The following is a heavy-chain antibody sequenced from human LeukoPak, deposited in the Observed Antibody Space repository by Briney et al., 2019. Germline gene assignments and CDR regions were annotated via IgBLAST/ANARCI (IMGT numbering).Heavy chain of an antibody. D-gene: IGHD5-18*01. V-gene: IGHV4-59*01. CDR2: IYYSGST. Sequence: PSETLSLTCAVYGGSFSGYYWSWIRQPPGKGLEWIGYIYYSGSTNYNPSLKSRVTISVDTSKNQFSLKLSSVTAADTAVYYCASHVDTAMGDGIDYWGQGTLVTVSS. J-gene: IGHJ4*02. CDR1: GGSFSGYY. CDR3: ASHVDTAMGDGIDY.